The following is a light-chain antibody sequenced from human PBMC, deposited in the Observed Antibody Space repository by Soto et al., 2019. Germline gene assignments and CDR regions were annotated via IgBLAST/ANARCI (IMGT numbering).Light chain of an antibody. CDR1: QSVSNNY. Sequence: EIVLTQSPGTLSLSPGERATLSCMASQSVSNNYLAWYQQKPGQAHRLLIYGASNRATGIPDRFSSSGSGTDFTLTISRLEPEDFAVYYCQQYGSSGTLGQGTKVDIK. V-gene: IGKV3-20*01. J-gene: IGKJ1*01. CDR2: GAS. CDR3: QQYGSSGT.